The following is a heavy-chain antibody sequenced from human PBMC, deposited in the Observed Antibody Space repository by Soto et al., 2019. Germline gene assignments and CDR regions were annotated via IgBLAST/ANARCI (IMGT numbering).Heavy chain of an antibody. Sequence: QVQLQQWGTGLLKPSETLSLTCAVYGGSFRGYYWTWIRQPPGKGLEWIGEINHSGSTNYNPSLKSRVTISVDTSKTQFSLKLASVTAADTAVYYCARVEYTYNYRGLDYWGQGTLVTVSS. V-gene: IGHV4-34*01. CDR2: INHSGST. CDR1: GGSFRGYY. CDR3: ARVEYTYNYRGLDY. D-gene: IGHD3-16*01. J-gene: IGHJ4*02.